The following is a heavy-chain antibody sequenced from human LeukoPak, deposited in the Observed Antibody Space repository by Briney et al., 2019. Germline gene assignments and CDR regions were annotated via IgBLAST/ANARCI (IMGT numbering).Heavy chain of an antibody. J-gene: IGHJ4*02. CDR1: GGSFSGYY. Sequence: SETLSLTCAVYGGSFSGYYWSWICQPPGKGLEWIGSIYYSGYTYYSPSLKSRVTISVDTSKNQFSLKLTSVTAADTAVYYCTRDGSTSWYKGGFDYWGPGTLVTVSS. CDR3: TRDGSTSWYKGGFDY. CDR2: IYYSGYT. V-gene: IGHV4-34*01. D-gene: IGHD6-13*01.